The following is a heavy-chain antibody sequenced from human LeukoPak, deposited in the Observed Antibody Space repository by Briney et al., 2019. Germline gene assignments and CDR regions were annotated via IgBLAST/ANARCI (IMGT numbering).Heavy chain of an antibody. CDR2: IRYNGNNK. CDR1: GFTFSSFG. Sequence: GGSLRLSCAASGFTFSSFGLHWVRQAPGKGLEWVAYIRYNGNNKYYADSVKGRFTISRDNAKNTLYLQMNSLRAEDTAVFYCVRGVGGDSRFDPWGQGTLVTVSS. J-gene: IGHJ5*02. D-gene: IGHD1-26*01. CDR3: VRGVGGDSRFDP. V-gene: IGHV3-33*08.